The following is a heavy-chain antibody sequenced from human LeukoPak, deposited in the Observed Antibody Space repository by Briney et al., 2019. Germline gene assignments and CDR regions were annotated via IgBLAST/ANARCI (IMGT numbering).Heavy chain of an antibody. CDR2: ISYDGSNK. CDR1: AFPFSSYA. CDR3: ARGVTTGYLPY. V-gene: IGHV3-30-3*01. J-gene: IGHJ1*01. Sequence: PGGSLRLSCAASAFPFSSYAMHWVRQPPGKGLDWVAHISYDGSNKYYADSVKGRFTISRDNSKNTLYLEMNSLRAEDTAMYYCARGVTTGYLPYWGQGTLVTASS. D-gene: IGHD3-9*01.